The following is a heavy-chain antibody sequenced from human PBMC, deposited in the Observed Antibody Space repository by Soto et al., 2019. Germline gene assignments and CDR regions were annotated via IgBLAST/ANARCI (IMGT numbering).Heavy chain of an antibody. D-gene: IGHD2-2*01. CDR1: GGSFSGYY. V-gene: IGHV4-34*01. J-gene: IGHJ6*02. CDR2: INHSGDT. Sequence: QGQLQQWGAGLLKPSETLSLTCAVYGGSFSGYYWSWIRQPPGKGLEWIGEINHSGDTKYNPSLKSRLTISVDTTKNQFSLKLSSLTAADTAVYYCARNQLLLSHGARYGMDVWGQGTTVTVSS. CDR3: ARNQLLLSHGARYGMDV.